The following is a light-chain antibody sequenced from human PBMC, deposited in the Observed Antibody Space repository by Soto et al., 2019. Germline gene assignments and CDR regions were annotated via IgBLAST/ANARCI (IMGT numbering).Light chain of an antibody. CDR3: LQDYGYPRT. CDR1: QAIRDD. V-gene: IGKV1-6*01. J-gene: IGKJ1*01. CDR2: TSS. Sequence: AIQMTQSPSSLAASVGDRVTITCRASQAIRDDLSWYQQKPGKAPKLLIYTSSRLQSGVPSGFSGSASGTAFTLTISSLQPEDFATYYCLQDYGYPRTFGQGTKVEIK.